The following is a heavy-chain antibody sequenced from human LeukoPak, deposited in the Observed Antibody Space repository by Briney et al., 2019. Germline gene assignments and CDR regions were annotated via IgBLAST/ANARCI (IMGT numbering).Heavy chain of an antibody. CDR1: GSTFNTYS. CDR3: ARDDRDISSYRFDY. J-gene: IGHJ4*01. Sequence: TGGSLRLSCAASGSTFNTYSMNWVRQAPGKGLEWVSSISSNSRDIYYADSVKGRFTISRDNAKNSLHLQMNSLRAEDTAVYYCARDDRDISSYRFDYWGHGILVTVSS. V-gene: IGHV3-21*01. CDR2: ISSNSRDI. D-gene: IGHD6-6*01.